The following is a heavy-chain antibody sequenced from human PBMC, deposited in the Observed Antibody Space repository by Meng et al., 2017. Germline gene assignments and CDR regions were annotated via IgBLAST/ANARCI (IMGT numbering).Heavy chain of an antibody. CDR2: IFHSGST. CDR3: AGRAISGGGDY. J-gene: IGHJ4*02. Sequence: SETLSLTCAVSGGSITSSNWWSWVRQSPKKGLEWSGDIFHSGSTSYNPSLRSRLTISVDKSKNQYSLKLSSVTAADTAVYYGAGRAISGGGDYWGQGTLVTVSS. V-gene: IGHV4-4*02. D-gene: IGHD3-10*01. CDR1: GGSITSSNW.